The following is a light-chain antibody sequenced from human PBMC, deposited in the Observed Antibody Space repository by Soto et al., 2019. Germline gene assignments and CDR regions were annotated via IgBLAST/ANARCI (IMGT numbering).Light chain of an antibody. J-gene: IGKJ1*01. Sequence: DIQMTQSPSTLSASVGDRVTITCRASQSISSSLAWYQQKPGKAPKLLIYDASNLESGVPSIFSGSGSGTEFTLTISSLQPDDFATYYCQQYNSWWTFGQGTKVDIK. V-gene: IGKV1-5*01. CDR2: DAS. CDR3: QQYNSWWT. CDR1: QSISSS.